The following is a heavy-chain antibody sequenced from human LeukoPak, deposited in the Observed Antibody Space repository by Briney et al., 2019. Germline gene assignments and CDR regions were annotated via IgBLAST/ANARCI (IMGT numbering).Heavy chain of an antibody. CDR2: INKDGTDK. V-gene: IGHV3-7*05. Sequence: PGGSLRLSCAASGFSFSTFWMTWVRLAPGRGLEWVANINKDGTDKYYVDSVKGRFTISRDNAKKSLYLQMDSLRAEDAAVYHCGCAVGWIFDFRGQGTLVTVSS. CDR3: GCAVGWIFDF. J-gene: IGHJ4*02. CDR1: GFSFSTFW. D-gene: IGHD6-19*01.